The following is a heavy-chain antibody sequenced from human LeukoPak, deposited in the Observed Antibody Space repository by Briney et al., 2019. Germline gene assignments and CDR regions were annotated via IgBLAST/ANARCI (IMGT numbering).Heavy chain of an antibody. CDR2: IKQDGSEK. D-gene: IGHD5-18*01. J-gene: IGHJ3*02. V-gene: IGHV3-7*01. CDR1: GFTFSIYA. Sequence: PGGSLRLSCAASGFTFSIYAMSWVRQAPGKGLEWVANIKQDGSEKYYVDSVKGRFTISRDNAKNSLYLQMNSLRAEDTAVYYCARVQLGDAFDIWGQGTMVTVSS. CDR3: ARVQLGDAFDI.